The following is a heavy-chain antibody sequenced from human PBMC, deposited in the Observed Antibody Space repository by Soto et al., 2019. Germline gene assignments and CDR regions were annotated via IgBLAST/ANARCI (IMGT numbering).Heavy chain of an antibody. CDR1: GYTFTSYT. CDR3: ARSYWQYCSSVNCYFDY. V-gene: IGHV1-3*01. Sequence: QVQLVQSGAEVKKPGASVKVSCKASGYTFTSYTVHWVRQAPGQSLEWMGWINAGTGDPKYSQKFQDRVTITRDTSASTVYMELSSLRSEDTALYYCARSYWQYCSSVNCYFDYWGQGTLVTVSS. J-gene: IGHJ4*02. D-gene: IGHD2-2*01. CDR2: INAGTGDP.